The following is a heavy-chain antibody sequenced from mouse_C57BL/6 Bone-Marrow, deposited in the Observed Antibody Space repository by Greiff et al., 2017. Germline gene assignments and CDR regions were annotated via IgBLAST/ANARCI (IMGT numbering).Heavy chain of an antibody. CDR2: ISGGGGNT. D-gene: IGHD1-1*01. CDR3: SRQVTTVLATKYFDV. CDR1: GFTFSSYT. Sequence: EVHLVESGGGLVKPGGSLKLSCAASGFTFSSYTMSLVRQTPEKRLQWVAAISGGGGNTYYPDSVKGRFTISRDNDKNILYLQMSSLRSEDTALYYCSRQVTTVLATKYFDVWGTGTTVTVSS. J-gene: IGHJ1*03. V-gene: IGHV5-9*01.